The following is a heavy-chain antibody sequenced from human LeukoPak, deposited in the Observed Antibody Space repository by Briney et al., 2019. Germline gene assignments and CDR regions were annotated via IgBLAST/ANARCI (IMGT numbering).Heavy chain of an antibody. J-gene: IGHJ4*02. Sequence: SETLSLTCTVSGGSISSYYWSWIRQPPGKGLEWIGSIYYSGSTYYNPSLKSRVTISVDTSKNQFSLKLSSVTAADTAVYYCARALQGYCSGGSCPGDYWGQETLVTVSS. CDR2: IYYSGST. CDR3: ARALQGYCSGGSCPGDY. D-gene: IGHD2-15*01. V-gene: IGHV4-59*12. CDR1: GGSISSYY.